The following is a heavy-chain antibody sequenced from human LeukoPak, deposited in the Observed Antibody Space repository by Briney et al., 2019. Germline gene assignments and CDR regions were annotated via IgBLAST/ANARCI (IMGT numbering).Heavy chain of an antibody. CDR1: GYSISSGYY. D-gene: IGHD3-10*01. J-gene: IGHJ5*02. CDR2: IYHSGST. CDR3: ARDNGSGSSDWFDP. Sequence: SETLSLTCSVSGYSISSGYYWGWIRQPPGKGLEWIGSIYHSGSTYYNPSLKSRVTISVDTSKNQFSLKLSSVTAADTAVYYCARDNGSGSSDWFDPWGQGTLVTVSS. V-gene: IGHV4-38-2*02.